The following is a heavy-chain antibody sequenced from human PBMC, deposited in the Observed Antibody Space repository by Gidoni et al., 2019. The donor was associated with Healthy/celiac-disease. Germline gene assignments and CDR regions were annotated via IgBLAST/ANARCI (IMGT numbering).Heavy chain of an antibody. J-gene: IGHJ3*02. V-gene: IGHV3-33*06. CDR3: AKVQWLAPRGAFDI. Sequence: QVQLVESGGGVVQPGRSLRLSCAASGFTFSNYAMHWVRQAPGKGLGWLAVIWYDGSNKYFADSVKGRFTISRDNSKNTLYLQMNSLRAEDTAVYYCAKVQWLAPRGAFDIWAKGQWSPSLQ. CDR2: IWYDGSNK. CDR1: GFTFSNYA. D-gene: IGHD6-19*01.